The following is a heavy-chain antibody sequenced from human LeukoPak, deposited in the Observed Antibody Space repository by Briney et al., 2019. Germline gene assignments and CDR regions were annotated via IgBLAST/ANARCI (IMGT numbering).Heavy chain of an antibody. CDR2: INSDGSST. CDR3: ARGGYDDYYYYGMDV. J-gene: IGHJ6*02. D-gene: IGHD5-12*01. V-gene: IGHV3-74*01. Sequence: GGALRLSCAASGFTFSSYWTHCVRQAPGKGLVWVSRINSDGSSTSYADSVKGRFTISRDNAKNTLYLQMKSPRDTDTAVYDSARGGYDDYYYYGMDVWGQGTTVTVSS. CDR1: GFTFSSYW.